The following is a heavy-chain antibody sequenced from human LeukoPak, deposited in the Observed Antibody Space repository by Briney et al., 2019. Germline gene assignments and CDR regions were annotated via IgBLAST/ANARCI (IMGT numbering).Heavy chain of an antibody. J-gene: IGHJ4*02. CDR1: GFTVSSNY. Sequence: GGSLRLSCAASGFTVSSNYMSWVRQAPGKGLEWVSILYSGGHTYYADSVKGRFTISRDNSKNTLYLQMNGLRAEDTAVYYCARQQDTTNPGYWGQGTLVTVSS. V-gene: IGHV3-66*04. D-gene: IGHD5-18*01. CDR2: LYSGGHT. CDR3: ARQQDTTNPGY.